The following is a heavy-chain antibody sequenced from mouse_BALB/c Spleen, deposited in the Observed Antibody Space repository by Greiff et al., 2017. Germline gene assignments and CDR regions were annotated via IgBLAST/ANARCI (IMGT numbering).Heavy chain of an antibody. CDR1: GFSLTSYG. CDR3: ARDPGYDGAWFAY. V-gene: IGHV2-9*02. D-gene: IGHD2-2*01. CDR2: IWAGGST. Sequence: VKLMESGPGLVAPSQSLSITCTVSGFSLTSYGVHWVRQPPGKGLEWLGVIWAGGSTNYNSALMSRLSISKDNSKSQVFLKMNSLQTDDTAMYYCARDPGYDGAWFAYWGQGTLVTVSA. J-gene: IGHJ3*01.